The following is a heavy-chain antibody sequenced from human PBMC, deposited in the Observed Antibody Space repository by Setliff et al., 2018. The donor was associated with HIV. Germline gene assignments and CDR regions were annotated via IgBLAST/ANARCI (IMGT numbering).Heavy chain of an antibody. Sequence: GASVKVSCKASGYIFTTYYMHWVRQAPGQGLEWMGIINPSGGSTTYAQKFQGRVTMTRDTSTSTIYMDLSSLRSEDTAVYYCARDIGITTTGKGWLEPWGQGTQVTVSS. V-gene: IGHV1-46*01. J-gene: IGHJ5*02. CDR3: ARDIGITTTGKGWLEP. D-gene: IGHD1-1*01. CDR2: INPSGGST. CDR1: GYIFTTYY.